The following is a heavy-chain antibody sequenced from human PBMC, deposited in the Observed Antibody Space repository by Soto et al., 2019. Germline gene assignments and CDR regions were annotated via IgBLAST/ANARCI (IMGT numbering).Heavy chain of an antibody. J-gene: IGHJ4*02. D-gene: IGHD6-19*01. CDR2: MFYGGSA. CDR1: GGSITSYY. Sequence: XXTLSLHCNVSGGSITSYYWPWIRQPPGKGLEWIGYMFYGGSANYNPSLRGRVTISLDTSKNQFSLKLSYVTAADTSVYYCARNSGWYVTDYWGQGTLVTVSS. V-gene: IGHV4-59*08. CDR3: ARNSGWYVTDY.